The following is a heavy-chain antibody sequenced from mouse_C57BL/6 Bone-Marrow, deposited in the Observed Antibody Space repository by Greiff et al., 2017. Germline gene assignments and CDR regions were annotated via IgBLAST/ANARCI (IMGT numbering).Heavy chain of an antibody. J-gene: IGHJ3*01. V-gene: IGHV1-62-2*01. Sequence: VKLQQSGDGLGNPGASLPLCWKTSGYTFPEYRIRWVKQGSGKDLEWIGWFYPGSGSIKYNEKFKDKASLSADKSSSTVYMELSRLTSEDSSVYCCARHQALYPFAYRRQSTLV. CDR1: GYTFPEYR. CDR3: ARHQALYPFAY. CDR2: FYPGSGSI.